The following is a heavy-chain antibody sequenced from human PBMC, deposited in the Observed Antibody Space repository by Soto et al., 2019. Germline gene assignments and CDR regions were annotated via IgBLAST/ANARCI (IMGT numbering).Heavy chain of an antibody. J-gene: IGHJ4*02. CDR3: GTSFVNDYYDSSGN. CDR1: GYTITELS. V-gene: IGHV1-24*01. CDR2: FYPEDGET. D-gene: IGHD3-22*01. Sequence: SVKRSRKVAGYTITELSMHCVRQAPGKGLEWMGGFYPEDGETIYAQKFKGRVSMTEDTSTDTAYMELSSLSAEDTAVHDCGTSFVNDYYDSSGNRGQGILGT.